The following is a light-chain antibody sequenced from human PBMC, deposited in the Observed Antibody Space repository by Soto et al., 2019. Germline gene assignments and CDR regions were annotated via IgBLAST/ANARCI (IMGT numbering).Light chain of an antibody. CDR3: CSYAGSSPL. J-gene: IGLJ3*02. CDR1: SSDVGSYNL. Sequence: QSALTQPASVSGSPGQSITISCTGTSSDVGSYNLVSWYQQHPGKAPKLMIYEGSKRPSGVSNRFSGSKSGNTASLTISGLQAEDEADYYCCSYAGSSPLFGGGTKLTVL. CDR2: EGS. V-gene: IGLV2-23*01.